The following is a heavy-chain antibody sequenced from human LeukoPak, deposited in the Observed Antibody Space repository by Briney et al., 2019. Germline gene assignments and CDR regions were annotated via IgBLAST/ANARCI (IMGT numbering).Heavy chain of an antibody. CDR1: GYTLTELS. J-gene: IGHJ6*02. V-gene: IGHV1-24*01. Sequence: GASVKVSCKVPGYTLTELSMHWVRQAPGKGLEWMGGFDPEDGETIYAQKFQGRVTMTEDTSTDTAYMELSSLRSEDTAVYYCARDSCSGGSCYRDSYYYYGMDVWGQGTTVTVS. D-gene: IGHD2-15*01. CDR3: ARDSCSGGSCYRDSYYYYGMDV. CDR2: FDPEDGET.